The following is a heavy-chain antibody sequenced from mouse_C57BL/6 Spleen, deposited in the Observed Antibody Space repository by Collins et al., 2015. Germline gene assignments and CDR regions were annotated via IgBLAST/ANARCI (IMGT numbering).Heavy chain of an antibody. CDR3: ARGGGDYGSSYWYFDV. V-gene: IGHV1-52*01. D-gene: IGHD1-1*01. Sequence: QVQLQQPGAELVRPGSSVKLSCKASGYTFTSYWMHWVKQRPIQGLEWIGNIDPSDSETHYNQKFKDKATLTVDKSSSTAYMQLSSLTSEDSAVYYCARGGGDYGSSYWYFDVWGTGTTVTVSS. J-gene: IGHJ1*03. CDR2: IDPSDSET. CDR1: GYTFTSYW.